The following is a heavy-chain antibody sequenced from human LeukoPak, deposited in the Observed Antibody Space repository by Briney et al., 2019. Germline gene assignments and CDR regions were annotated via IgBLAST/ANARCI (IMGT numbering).Heavy chain of an antibody. J-gene: IGHJ4*02. Sequence: GGSLRLSCAASEFAFSTYNMNCVRQAPGKGLEGVSYISTGSITTYYADSVKGRFTISRDNVENSLYLQMNSLRDEDTAVYYCARVAAGYSVNYFDYWGQGTLVTVSS. D-gene: IGHD4-23*01. CDR2: ISTGSITT. CDR1: EFAFSTYN. CDR3: ARVAAGYSVNYFDY. V-gene: IGHV3-48*02.